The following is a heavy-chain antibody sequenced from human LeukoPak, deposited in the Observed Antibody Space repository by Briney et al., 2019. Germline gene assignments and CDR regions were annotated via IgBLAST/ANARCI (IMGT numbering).Heavy chain of an antibody. V-gene: IGHV4-59*01. CDR3: ARRHCSSTSCRDAFDI. D-gene: IGHD2-2*01. J-gene: IGHJ3*02. Sequence: PSETLSLTCTVSGGSMSSYYWSWIRQPPGKGLEWIGYIHYSGTTNYNPSLKSRVTISVDTSKNQFSLKLSSATAADTAVYYCARRHCSSTSCRDAFDIWGQGTMVTVSS. CDR2: IHYSGTT. CDR1: GGSMSSYY.